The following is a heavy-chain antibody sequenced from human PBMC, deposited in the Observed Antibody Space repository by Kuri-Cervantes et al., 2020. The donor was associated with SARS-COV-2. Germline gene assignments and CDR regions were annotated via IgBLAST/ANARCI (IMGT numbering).Heavy chain of an antibody. CDR3: AKAPRPHWDGGNSGDY. J-gene: IGHJ4*02. CDR2: ISGSGGST. D-gene: IGHD4-23*01. CDR1: GFTFSSYA. V-gene: IGHV3-23*01. Sequence: GGSLSLSCAASGFTFSSYAMSWVRQAPGKGLEWVSAISGSGGSTYYADSVKGRFTISRDNSKNTLYLQMNSLRAEDTAVYYCAKAPRPHWDGGNSGDYWGQGTLVAVSS.